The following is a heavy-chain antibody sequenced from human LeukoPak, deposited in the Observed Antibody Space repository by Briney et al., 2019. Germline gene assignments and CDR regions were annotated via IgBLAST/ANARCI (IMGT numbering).Heavy chain of an antibody. J-gene: IGHJ6*03. Sequence: GGSLRLSCAASGFIVSTNYMNWVRQAPGKGLEWVSVLYSGGSTNYADSVRGRFTISRDNSENTLYLQMNSLRAEDTAVYYCARADMDVWGKGTTVTVSS. CDR3: ARADMDV. CDR1: GFIVSTNY. V-gene: IGHV3-66*02. CDR2: LYSGGST.